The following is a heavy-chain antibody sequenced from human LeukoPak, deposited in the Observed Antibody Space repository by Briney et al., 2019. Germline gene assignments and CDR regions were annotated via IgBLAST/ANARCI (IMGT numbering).Heavy chain of an antibody. CDR3: ARSGLRFNYYYMDV. V-gene: IGHV3-64*01. J-gene: IGHJ6*03. Sequence: GGSLRLSCAASGFTFSSHAMHWVRQAPGKGLEYVSAISSNGGSTYYANSVKGRFTISRDNSKNTLYLQMGSLRAEDMAVYYCARSGLRFNYYYMDVWGKGTTVTVSS. CDR2: ISSNGGST. CDR1: GFTFSSHA. D-gene: IGHD3-3*01.